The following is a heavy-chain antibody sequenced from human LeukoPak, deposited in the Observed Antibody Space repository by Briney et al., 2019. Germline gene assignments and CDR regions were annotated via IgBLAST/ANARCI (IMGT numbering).Heavy chain of an antibody. CDR2: VYHTGTT. D-gene: IGHD5-24*01. Sequence: SETLSLTCSVSSDSMRGHYWSWIRQAPGKGLEWIGYVYHTGTTSDNPSLRGRLTISVDTSTNQFSMKLRSVTAAAAAVYYCARGSVATMYFFYYMDVWGKGTTVTVSS. CDR3: ARGSVATMYFFYYMDV. CDR1: SDSMRGHY. J-gene: IGHJ6*03. V-gene: IGHV4-59*11.